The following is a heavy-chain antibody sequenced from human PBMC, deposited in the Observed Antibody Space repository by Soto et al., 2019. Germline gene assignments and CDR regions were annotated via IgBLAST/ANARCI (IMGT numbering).Heavy chain of an antibody. D-gene: IGHD4-17*01. CDR3: ARRFYGDYKPYYYYYGMDV. CDR1: GDSISSSSYY. Sequence: PSDTLSLTCTISGDSISSSSYYWAWIRQPPGKGLERIGSIYYSGSTYYNTSLKHRVTISVDTSKNQFSLKLTSVTAADTAVYYCARRFYGDYKPYYYYYGMDVWGLGTKLTVYS. CDR2: IYYSGST. J-gene: IGHJ6*01. V-gene: IGHV4-39*01.